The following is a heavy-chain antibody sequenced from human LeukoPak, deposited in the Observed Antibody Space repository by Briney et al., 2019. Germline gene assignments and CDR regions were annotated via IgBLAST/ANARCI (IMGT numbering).Heavy chain of an antibody. V-gene: IGHV4-39*07. CDR2: IYYSGST. J-gene: IGHJ3*02. D-gene: IGHD3-10*01. CDR3: ARLLLWFGYGDAFDI. Sequence: SETLSLTCTVSGGSISSSSYYWGWIRQPPGKGLEWIGSIYYSGSTYYNPSLKSRVTISVDTSKNQFSLKLSSVTAADTAVYYCARLLLWFGYGDAFDIWGQGTMVTVSS. CDR1: GGSISSSSYY.